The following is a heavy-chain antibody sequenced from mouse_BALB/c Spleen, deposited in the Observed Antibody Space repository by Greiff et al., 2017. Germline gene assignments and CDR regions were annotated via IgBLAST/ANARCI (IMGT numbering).Heavy chain of an antibody. V-gene: IGHV14-3*02. Sequence: DVQLQESGAELVKPGASVKLSCTASGFNIKDTYMHWVKQRPEQGLEWIGRIDPANGNTKYDPKFQGKATITADTSSNTAYLQLSSLTSEDTAVYYCALNYYGSSYGFAYWGQGTLVTVSA. CDR3: ALNYYGSSYGFAY. CDR2: IDPANGNT. J-gene: IGHJ3*01. D-gene: IGHD1-1*01. CDR1: GFNIKDTY.